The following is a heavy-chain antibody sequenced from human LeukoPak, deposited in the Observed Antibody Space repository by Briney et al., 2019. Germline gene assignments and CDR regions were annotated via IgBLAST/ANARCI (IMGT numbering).Heavy chain of an antibody. CDR2: INHSGST. CDR1: GGSISSSSYS. Sequence: SETLSLTCTVSGGSISSSSYSWGWIRQPPGKGLEWIGEINHSGSTNYNPSLKSRVTISVDTSKNQFSLKLSSVTAADTAVYYCARQLRGDILTGYSSNWFDPWGQGTLVTVSS. D-gene: IGHD3-9*01. J-gene: IGHJ5*02. CDR3: ARQLRGDILTGYSSNWFDP. V-gene: IGHV4-39*07.